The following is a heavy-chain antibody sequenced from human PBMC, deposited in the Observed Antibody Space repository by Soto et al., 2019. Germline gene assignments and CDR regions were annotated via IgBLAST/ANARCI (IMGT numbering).Heavy chain of an antibody. V-gene: IGHV4-31*03. CDR3: AREPARHVMDV. J-gene: IGHJ6*02. CDR2: IYYSGST. D-gene: IGHD6-25*01. CDR1: GGSISSGVYY. Sequence: PSETLSLTCTVSGGSISSGVYYWSWIRQHPGKGLEWIGYIYYSGSTYYNPSLKSRVTISVDTSKNQFSLKLSSVTAADTAVYYCAREPARHVMDVWGQGTTVTVSS.